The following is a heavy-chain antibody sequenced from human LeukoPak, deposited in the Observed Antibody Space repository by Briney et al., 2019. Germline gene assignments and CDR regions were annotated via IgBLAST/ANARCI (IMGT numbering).Heavy chain of an antibody. CDR1: GFTFSSYA. CDR2: ISGSGGST. Sequence: HPGGSLRLSCAASGFTFSSYAMSWVRQAPGKGLEWVSAISGSGGSTYYADFVKGRFTISRDNSKNTLYLQMNSLRAEDTAVYYXXKASRIFGVVSDAFDIWGQGTMVTVSS. D-gene: IGHD3-3*01. J-gene: IGHJ3*02. CDR3: XKASRIFGVVSDAFDI. V-gene: IGHV3-23*01.